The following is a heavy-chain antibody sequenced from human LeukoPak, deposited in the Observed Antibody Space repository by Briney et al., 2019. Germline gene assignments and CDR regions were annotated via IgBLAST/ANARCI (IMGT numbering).Heavy chain of an antibody. D-gene: IGHD2-21*02. Sequence: SETLSLTCAVSGGSIRSSYWWSWVRQPPGKGLEWIGEIYHSGSTNYNPSLKSRVTISVDKSKNQFSLKLNSVAAADTAVYFCARGHSSGVTGIPYYFDYWGRGTLVAVSS. CDR2: IYHSGST. V-gene: IGHV4-4*02. J-gene: IGHJ4*02. CDR3: ARGHSSGVTGIPYYFDY. CDR1: GGSIRSSYW.